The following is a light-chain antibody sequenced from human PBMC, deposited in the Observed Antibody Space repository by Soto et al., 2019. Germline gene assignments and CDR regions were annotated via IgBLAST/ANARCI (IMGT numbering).Light chain of an antibody. Sequence: EIVMTXXPXTLSVSPGERATLSCRASQSVSSNLAWYQQKPGQAPRLLIYGASTRATGIPARFSGSGSGTEFTLTISSLQSEDFAVYYCQQYNNWPPGTFGQGTKVEIK. CDR3: QQYNNWPPGT. CDR1: QSVSSN. CDR2: GAS. V-gene: IGKV3-15*01. J-gene: IGKJ1*01.